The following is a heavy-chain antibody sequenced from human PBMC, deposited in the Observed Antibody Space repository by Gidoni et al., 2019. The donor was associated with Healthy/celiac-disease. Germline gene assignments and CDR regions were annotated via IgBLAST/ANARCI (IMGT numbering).Heavy chain of an antibody. CDR3: AKVPIAAARKPEFDY. V-gene: IGHV3-23*01. Sequence: EVQLLESGGGLVQPGGSLSLSCAASGFPFSRYALSWVRQAPGKGLEWVSAISGSGGSTYYADSVKGRFTISRDNSKNTLYLQMNSLRAEDTAVYYCAKVPIAAARKPEFDYWGQGTLVTVSS. CDR1: GFPFSRYA. CDR2: ISGSGGST. D-gene: IGHD6-13*01. J-gene: IGHJ4*02.